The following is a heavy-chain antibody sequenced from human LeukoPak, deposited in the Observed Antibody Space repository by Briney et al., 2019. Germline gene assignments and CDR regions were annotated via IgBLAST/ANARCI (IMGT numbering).Heavy chain of an antibody. D-gene: IGHD1-26*01. J-gene: IGHJ4*02. CDR2: IISSGSTI. CDR1: GFTFSSYE. Sequence: GGALRLSCAAPGFTFSSYEMKWVGQAPGKGVGGFSYIISSGSTIYYADSVKGRFTISRDNAKNSLYLQMNSLRAEDTAVYYCARLRLSGSYPDYWGQGTLVTVSS. CDR3: ARLRLSGSYPDY. V-gene: IGHV3-48*03.